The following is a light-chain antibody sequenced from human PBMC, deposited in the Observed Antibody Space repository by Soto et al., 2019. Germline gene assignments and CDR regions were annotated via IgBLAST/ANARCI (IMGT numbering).Light chain of an antibody. J-gene: IGKJ2*01. V-gene: IGKV1-8*01. Sequence: AIRMTQSPSSFSASTGDRVTITCRASKGISRYLAWYQQKPGKAPTLLIYAASTLQSGVPSRFSGSGSGTDFTLTISCLQSEDFATYYCQQYYSYPPTFGQGTKLEIK. CDR1: KGISRY. CDR2: AAS. CDR3: QQYYSYPPT.